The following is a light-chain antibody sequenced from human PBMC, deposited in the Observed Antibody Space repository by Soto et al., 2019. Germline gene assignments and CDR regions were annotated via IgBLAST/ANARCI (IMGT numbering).Light chain of an antibody. Sequence: QSVLTQPPSASGSPGQSVTISCTGTGSDIGRYHYVSWYQRPPGKAPKLIIYEVSKRPSGVPDRFTGSKSGNTASLTVSGLQAEDEADYYCSSFAGSNTIFGGGTQLTVL. CDR2: EVS. V-gene: IGLV2-8*01. CDR1: GSDIGRYHY. CDR3: SSFAGSNTI. J-gene: IGLJ2*01.